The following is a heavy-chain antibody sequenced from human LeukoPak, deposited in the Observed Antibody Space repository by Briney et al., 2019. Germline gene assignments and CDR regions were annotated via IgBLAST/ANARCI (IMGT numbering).Heavy chain of an antibody. J-gene: IGHJ6*03. CDR3: ARGPYYDILTGYYYYYYMDV. V-gene: IGHV1-18*01. Sequence: GASVKVSCKASGYTFTSYGISWVRQAPGQGLEWMGWISAYNGNTNYAQKLQGRVTMTTDTSTSTAYMELRSLRSDDTAVYYCARGPYYDILTGYYYYYYMDVWGKGTTVTVSS. D-gene: IGHD3-9*01. CDR2: ISAYNGNT. CDR1: GYTFTSYG.